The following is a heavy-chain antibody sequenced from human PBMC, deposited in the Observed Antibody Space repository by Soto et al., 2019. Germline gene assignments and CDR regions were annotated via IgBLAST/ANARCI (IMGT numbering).Heavy chain of an antibody. J-gene: IGHJ5*02. Sequence: SVKVSCKASGGTFSSYAISWVRQAPGQGLEWMGGIIPIFGTASYAQKFQGRVTITADESTSTAYMELSSLRSEDTAVYYCARYSNYDTISVYWFDPWGQGTLVTVSS. CDR3: ARYSNYDTISVYWFDP. CDR1: GGTFSSYA. V-gene: IGHV1-69*13. CDR2: IIPIFGTA. D-gene: IGHD4-4*01.